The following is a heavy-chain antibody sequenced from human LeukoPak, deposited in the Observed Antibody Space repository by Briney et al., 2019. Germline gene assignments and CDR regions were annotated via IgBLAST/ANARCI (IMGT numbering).Heavy chain of an antibody. D-gene: IGHD5-18*01. CDR3: STGYNYGFD. CDR1: GFTFSNTW. Sequence: GGSLRLSCAASGFTFSNTWMSWVRQAPGKGLEWVGRIKTKTDGGTTDYAAPVKGRFIISRDDSKNTLFLQMNSLETEDTAVYYCSTGYNYGFDWGQGTLVTVSS. CDR2: IKTKTDGGTT. V-gene: IGHV3-15*01. J-gene: IGHJ4*02.